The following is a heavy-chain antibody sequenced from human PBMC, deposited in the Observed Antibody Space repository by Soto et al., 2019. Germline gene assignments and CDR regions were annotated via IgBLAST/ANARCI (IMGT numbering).Heavy chain of an antibody. CDR3: ARGGIAAAGKLNY. J-gene: IGHJ4*02. CDR2: INHSGST. Sequence: PSETLSLTCAVYGGSFSGYYWSWIRQPPGKGLEWIGEINHSGSTNYNPSLKSRVTISVDTSKNQFSLKLSSVTAADTAVCYCARGGIAAAGKLNYWGQGTLVTVSS. CDR1: GGSFSGYY. V-gene: IGHV4-34*01. D-gene: IGHD6-13*01.